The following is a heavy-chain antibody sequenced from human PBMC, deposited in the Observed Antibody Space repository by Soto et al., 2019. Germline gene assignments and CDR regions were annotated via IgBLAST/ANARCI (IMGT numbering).Heavy chain of an antibody. D-gene: IGHD4-17*01. CDR3: ARGDGDDGRRLDP. J-gene: IGHJ5*02. Sequence: EVQLVESGVDLVQPGGSLRLSCAASGFPVSTNYVSWVRQAPGKGLEWVSIIYDGGSTYYADAVKGRFTISRDNFKNMLYLQINSLRAEDTAVYYCARGDGDDGRRLDPGGQGTQVTVSS. V-gene: IGHV3-66*01. CDR1: GFPVSTNY. CDR2: IYDGGST.